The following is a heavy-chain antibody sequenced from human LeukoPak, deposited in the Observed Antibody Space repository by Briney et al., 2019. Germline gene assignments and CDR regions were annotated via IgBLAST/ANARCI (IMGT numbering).Heavy chain of an antibody. CDR1: GFTFSDHY. Sequence: GGSLRLSCAASGFTFSDHYMDWVRQAPGKGLEWVGRTRNKANSYTTEYAASVKGRFTISRDDSKNSLYLQMNSLKTEDTAVYYCGRDTRGDDHYYYYYMDVWGKGTTVTVSS. V-gene: IGHV3-72*01. CDR3: GRDTRGDDHYYYYYMDV. D-gene: IGHD2-21*02. J-gene: IGHJ6*03. CDR2: TRNKANSYTT.